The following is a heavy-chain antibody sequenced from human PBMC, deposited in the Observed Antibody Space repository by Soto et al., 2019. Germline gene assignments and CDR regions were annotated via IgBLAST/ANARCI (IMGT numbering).Heavy chain of an antibody. CDR3: ARHNYGSGSTYFDY. J-gene: IGHJ4*02. V-gene: IGHV4-59*08. CDR1: GGPIATRSPS. D-gene: IGHD3-10*01. Sequence: SXTPSLTGTVSGGPIATRSPSWIWIRQPPGKGLEWIGYIYYSGSTNYNPSLKSRVTISVDTSKNQFSLKLNSMTAADTAVYYCARHNYGSGSTYFDYWGQGTLVTVSS. CDR2: IYYSGST.